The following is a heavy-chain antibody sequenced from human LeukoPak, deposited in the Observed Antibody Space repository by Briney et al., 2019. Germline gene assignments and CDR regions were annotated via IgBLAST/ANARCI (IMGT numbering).Heavy chain of an antibody. CDR3: ARGEYSSGHDY. J-gene: IGHJ4*02. D-gene: IGHD6-19*01. CDR1: GFTFSSYS. CDR2: ISASSSYI. Sequence: GGPLGLSCAASGFTFSSYSMTWVRQAPGKGLECVSFISASSSYIYYAGSVRGRFTISRDNAGDSLFLQMHSLRADDTAVYYCARGEYSSGHDYWGQGTLVAVSS. V-gene: IGHV3-21*01.